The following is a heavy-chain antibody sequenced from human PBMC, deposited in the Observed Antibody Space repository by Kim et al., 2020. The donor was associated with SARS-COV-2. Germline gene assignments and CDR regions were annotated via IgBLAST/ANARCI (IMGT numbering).Heavy chain of an antibody. CDR1: GGSFSGYY. CDR2: INHSGST. J-gene: IGHJ5*02. CDR3: ARGRSWPGVSDP. V-gene: IGHV4-34*01. D-gene: IGHD1-26*01. Sequence: SETLSLTCAVYGGSFSGYYWSWIRQPPGKGLEWIGEINHSGSTNYNPSLKSRVTISVDTSKNQFSLKLSSVTAADTAVYYCARGRSWPGVSDPWGQGTLVTVSS.